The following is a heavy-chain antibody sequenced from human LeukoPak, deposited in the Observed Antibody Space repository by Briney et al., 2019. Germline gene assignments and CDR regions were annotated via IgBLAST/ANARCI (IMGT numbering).Heavy chain of an antibody. Sequence: GGSLRLACAASGFTFSSYAMSWVRQAPGKGLEWVSAISGSGGSTYYADSVKGQFTISRDNSKNTLYLQMNSLRAEDTAVYYCAKWTPFWMATTSLDYWGQGTLVTVSS. CDR3: AKWTPFWMATTSLDY. V-gene: IGHV3-23*01. D-gene: IGHD5-24*01. CDR1: GFTFSSYA. J-gene: IGHJ4*02. CDR2: ISGSGGST.